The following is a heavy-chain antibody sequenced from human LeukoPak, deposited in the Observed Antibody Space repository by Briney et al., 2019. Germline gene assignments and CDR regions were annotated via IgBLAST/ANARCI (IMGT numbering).Heavy chain of an antibody. CDR2: IYYTGKT. D-gene: IGHD3-9*01. CDR3: ARGGVLRSFLNLNWFDP. J-gene: IGHJ5*02. V-gene: IGHV4-61*03. Sequence: PSETLSLTCTVSGDSVSNGNYYWSWLRQPPGKALEWIGYIYYTGKTYYNPSLEGRVTILVDTSRNHFSLKLSSVTAADTAVYYCARGGVLRSFLNLNWFDPWGQGTLVTVFS. CDR1: GDSVSNGNYY.